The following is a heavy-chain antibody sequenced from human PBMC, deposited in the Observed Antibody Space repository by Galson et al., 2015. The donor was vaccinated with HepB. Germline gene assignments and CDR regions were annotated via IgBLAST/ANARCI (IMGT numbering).Heavy chain of an antibody. CDR1: GFTFSSYG. CDR2: ISYDGSNK. V-gene: IGHV3-30*18. J-gene: IGHJ4*02. Sequence: SLRLSCAASGFTFSSYGMHWVRQAPGKGLEWVAVISYDGSNKYYADSVKGRFTISRDNSKNTLYLQMNSLRAEDTAVYYCAKEAGFGEPDYWGQGTLVTVSS. CDR3: AKEAGFGEPDY. D-gene: IGHD3-10*01.